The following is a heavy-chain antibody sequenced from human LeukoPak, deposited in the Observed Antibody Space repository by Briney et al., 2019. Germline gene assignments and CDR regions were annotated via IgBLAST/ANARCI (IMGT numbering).Heavy chain of an antibody. Sequence: KPSETLSLTCAVYGGSFSGYYWSGIRQPPGKGLEWIGEINHSGSTNYNPSLKSRVTISVDTSKNQFSLKLSSVTAADTSVYYCARGNWFDPWGQGTLVTVSS. V-gene: IGHV4-34*01. J-gene: IGHJ5*02. CDR3: ARGNWFDP. CDR1: GGSFSGYY. CDR2: INHSGST.